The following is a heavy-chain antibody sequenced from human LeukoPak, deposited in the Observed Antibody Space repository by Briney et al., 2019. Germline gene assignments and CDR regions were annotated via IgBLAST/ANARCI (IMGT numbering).Heavy chain of an antibody. D-gene: IGHD3-10*01. CDR2: VDHSGST. Sequence: SETLSLTCAVYDGAFTGGFWTWIRQPPGKGLEWIGEVDHSGSTNYNPSLKSRLTLSVDTSKNQFSLKLSSVTAADTAVYYCASTYGSAQNWFDPWGQGTLVTVSS. CDR3: ASTYGSAQNWFDP. J-gene: IGHJ5*02. CDR1: DGAFTGGF. V-gene: IGHV4-34*01.